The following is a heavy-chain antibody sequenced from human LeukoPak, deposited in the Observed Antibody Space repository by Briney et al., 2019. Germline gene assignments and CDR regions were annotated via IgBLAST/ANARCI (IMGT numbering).Heavy chain of an antibody. CDR3: ARMYYYGSGSFYNWFDP. CDR2: IYYSGST. D-gene: IGHD3-10*01. Sequence: SETLSLTCTVSGGSISSYYWSWIRQPPGKGLEWIGDIYYSGSTNYNPSLKSRVTISVDTSKNQCTLKLKSGTAADTAVYYCARMYYYGSGSFYNWFDPWGQGTLVTVSS. V-gene: IGHV4-59*01. J-gene: IGHJ5*02. CDR1: GGSISSYY.